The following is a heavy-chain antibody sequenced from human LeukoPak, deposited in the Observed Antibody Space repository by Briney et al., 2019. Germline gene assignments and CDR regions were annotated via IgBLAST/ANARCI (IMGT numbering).Heavy chain of an antibody. CDR1: GFTFSDYY. Sequence: GGSLRLSCAASGFTFSDYYMSWIRQAPGKGLAWVSYISSSGSTIYYADSVKGRFTISRDNAKNSLYLQMNSLRAEDTAMNYCARDLGSYSSGWYMGFDSWGQGTLVTVSS. J-gene: IGHJ4*02. D-gene: IGHD6-19*01. CDR2: ISSSGSTI. CDR3: ARDLGSYSSGWYMGFDS. V-gene: IGHV3-11*04.